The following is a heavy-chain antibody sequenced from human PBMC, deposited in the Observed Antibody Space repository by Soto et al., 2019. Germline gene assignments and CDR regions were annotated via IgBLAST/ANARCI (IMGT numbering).Heavy chain of an antibody. D-gene: IGHD6-13*01. CDR2: ISGSGNST. CDR3: AKDGGIAGAVEYFQH. CDR1: GFTFSTYA. Sequence: EVQLLESGGGLVQPGGSLRVSCAASGFTFSTYAMSWVRQAPGKGLEWVSAISGSGNSTYDADSVKGRLTISRDNSKNTLHLQLNSLRAEDTAVYYCAKDGGIAGAVEYFQHWGKGTMVTVSS. J-gene: IGHJ1*01. V-gene: IGHV3-23*01.